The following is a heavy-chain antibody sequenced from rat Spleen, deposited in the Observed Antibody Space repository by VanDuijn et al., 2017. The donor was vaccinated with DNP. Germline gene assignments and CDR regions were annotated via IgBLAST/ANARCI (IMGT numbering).Heavy chain of an antibody. Sequence: EVKLVESGGGLVQPGRSLKLSCVASGFNFNDYWMGWVRQAPGKGLEWIGEINKESGTIIYTPSLKDKFTISRDNAQNTLYLQMNKLGSEDTATYYCAKGPNYGGYSDYFDYWGQGVMVTVSS. CDR2: INKESGTI. J-gene: IGHJ2*01. CDR3: AKGPNYGGYSDYFDY. CDR1: GFNFNDYW. V-gene: IGHV4-2*01. D-gene: IGHD1-11*01.